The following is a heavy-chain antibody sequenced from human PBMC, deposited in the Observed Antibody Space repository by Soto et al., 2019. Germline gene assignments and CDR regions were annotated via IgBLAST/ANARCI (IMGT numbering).Heavy chain of an antibody. D-gene: IGHD2-2*01. CDR2: ISSGGQTI. J-gene: IGHJ6*02. V-gene: IGHV3-48*02. CDR1: GFSFSTYD. CDR3: ARDPQRGYSGMDV. Sequence: EVQLVESGGGLVQPGGSLRLSCAASGFSFSTYDMNWVRQAPGKGLEWVSYISSGGQTIKSTDSVKGRFTISRDNAKNSLYLQMSRLRDEDTGVYYRARDPQRGYSGMDVWGQGTTVTVSS.